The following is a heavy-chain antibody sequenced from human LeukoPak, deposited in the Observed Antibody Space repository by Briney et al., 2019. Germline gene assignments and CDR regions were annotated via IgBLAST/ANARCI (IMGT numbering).Heavy chain of an antibody. CDR1: GGTFSSSA. V-gene: IGHV1-69*04. CDR3: ARDFYDSRGYFPDY. J-gene: IGHJ4*02. D-gene: IGHD3-22*01. CDR2: IIPILTLV. Sequence: SVKVSCKASGGTFSSSAITWVRQAPGQGLEWMGRIIPILTLVNYAQKFKGRVTITADKSTSTAYMELSSLRSEDTAVYYCARDFYDSRGYFPDYWGPGTLVTVSS.